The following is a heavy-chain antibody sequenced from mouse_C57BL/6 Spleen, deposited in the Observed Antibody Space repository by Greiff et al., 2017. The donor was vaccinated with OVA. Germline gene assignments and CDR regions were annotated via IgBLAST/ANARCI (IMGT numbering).Heavy chain of an antibody. J-gene: IGHJ4*01. V-gene: IGHV1-81*01. CDR3: ARSGSGYDYAMDY. D-gene: IGHD3-2*02. Sequence: VQRVESGAELARPGASVKLSCKASGYTFTSYGISWVKQRTGQGLEWIGEIYPRSGNTYYNEKFKGKATLTADKSSSTAYMELRSLTSEDSAVYFCARSGSGYDYAMDYWGQGTSVTVSS. CDR2: IYPRSGNT. CDR1: GYTFTSYG.